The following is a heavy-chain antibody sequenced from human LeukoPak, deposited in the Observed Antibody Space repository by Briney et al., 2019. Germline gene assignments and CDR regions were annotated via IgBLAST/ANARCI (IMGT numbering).Heavy chain of an antibody. CDR2: INHSGST. CDR3: ARGPSGSYCYTRPYYFDY. J-gene: IGHJ4*02. D-gene: IGHD3-16*02. V-gene: IGHV4-34*01. CDR1: GGSFGGYY. Sequence: PSETLSLTCAVYGGSFGGYYWSWIRQPPGKGLEWIGEINHSGSTNYNPSLKSRVTISVDTSKNQFSLKLSSVTAADTAVYYCARGPSGSYCYTRPYYFDYWGQGTLVTVSS.